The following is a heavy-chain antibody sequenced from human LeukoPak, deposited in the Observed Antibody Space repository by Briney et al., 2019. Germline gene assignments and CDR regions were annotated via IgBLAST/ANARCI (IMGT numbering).Heavy chain of an antibody. J-gene: IGHJ5*02. D-gene: IGHD6-6*01. CDR3: ARHRYTSSSRWFDP. CDR1: GFTFSSYW. V-gene: IGHV3-7*01. Sequence: GGSLRLSCTASGFTFSSYWMSWVRQAPGEGLEWVANIKQDGSEQEYVDSVKGRFTISRDNAKNSLYLQMNSLRAEDTAVYYCARHRYTSSSRWFDPWGQGTLVTVSS. CDR2: IKQDGSEQ.